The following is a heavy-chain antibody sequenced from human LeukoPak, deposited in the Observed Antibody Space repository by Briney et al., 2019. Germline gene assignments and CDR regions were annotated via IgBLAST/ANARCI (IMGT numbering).Heavy chain of an antibody. J-gene: IGHJ5*02. V-gene: IGHV3-11*06. D-gene: IGHD3-10*01. Sequence: GGSLRLSCAASGFTVGSNYMSWIRQAPGKGLEWVSYISSSSSYTNYADSVKGRFTISRDNAKNSLYLQMNSLRAEDTAVYYCARDGTGSPADNWFDPWGQGTLVTVSS. CDR2: ISSSSSYT. CDR1: GFTVGSNY. CDR3: ARDGTGSPADNWFDP.